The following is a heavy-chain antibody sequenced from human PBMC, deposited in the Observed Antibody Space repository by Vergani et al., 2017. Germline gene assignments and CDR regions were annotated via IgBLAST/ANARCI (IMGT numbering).Heavy chain of an antibody. CDR1: GVSIGSNSHY. V-gene: IGHV4-39*01. CDR3: TRHGRSGWAGYFQH. J-gene: IGHJ1*01. D-gene: IGHD6-19*01. CDR2: IYYTGTT. Sequence: QLQLQESGPGLVKPSETLSLTCTVSGVSIGSNSHYLGWIRQAPGKGLEWIGTIYYTGTTYYNEAHKSRLTISVDTSKNQFSLNLTSVTAADTAVYYCTRHGRSGWAGYFQHWGQGTLVTASS.